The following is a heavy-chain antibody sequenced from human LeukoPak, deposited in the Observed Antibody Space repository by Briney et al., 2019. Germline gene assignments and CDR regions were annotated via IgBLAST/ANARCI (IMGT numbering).Heavy chain of an antibody. Sequence: ASVKVSCKASGYTFTGYYMHWVRQAPGQGLEWMGWINPNSGGTNYAQKFQGRVTMTRDTSISTAYMELSWLRSDDTAVYYCAKEVRKWLRSLGYFDYWGQGTLVTVSS. D-gene: IGHD5-12*01. CDR3: AKEVRKWLRSLGYFDY. V-gene: IGHV1-2*02. CDR1: GYTFTGYY. J-gene: IGHJ4*02. CDR2: INPNSGGT.